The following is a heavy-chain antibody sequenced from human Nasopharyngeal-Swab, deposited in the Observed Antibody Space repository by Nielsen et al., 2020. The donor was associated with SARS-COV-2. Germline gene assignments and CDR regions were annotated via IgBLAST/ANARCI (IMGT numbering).Heavy chain of an antibody. D-gene: IGHD3-10*01. CDR3: ATDGDQYYYGSGSYGY. CDR2: ISSSGSTI. Sequence: LSLTYAASGFTFSDYYMSWIRQAPGKGLEWVSHISSSGSTISYTDSVEGRFTISRDNAKNSLYLQLNSLRAEDTAVYYCATDGDQYYYGSGSYGYWGQGTPVTVSS. J-gene: IGHJ4*02. V-gene: IGHV3-11*04. CDR1: GFTFSDYY.